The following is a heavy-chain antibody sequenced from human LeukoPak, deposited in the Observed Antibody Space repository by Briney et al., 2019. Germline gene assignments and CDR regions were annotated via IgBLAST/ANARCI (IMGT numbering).Heavy chain of an antibody. J-gene: IGHJ4*02. CDR2: ISSRSNYI. Sequence: GGSLRLSCAVSGFSFSDHNMNWVRQAPGKGLEWVASISSRSNYIYYADSLKGRVTVSRDNARNSLFLQMTSLRAEDTAVYYCARDYLGFGESGFDYWGQGTQVIVSP. CDR3: ARDYLGFGESGFDY. D-gene: IGHD3-10*01. CDR1: GFSFSDHN. V-gene: IGHV3-21*01.